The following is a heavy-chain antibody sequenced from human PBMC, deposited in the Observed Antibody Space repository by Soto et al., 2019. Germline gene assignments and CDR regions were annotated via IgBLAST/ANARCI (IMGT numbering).Heavy chain of an antibody. CDR3: ARHPSDFWFDP. V-gene: IGHV4-39*01. J-gene: IGHJ5*02. Sequence: SETLSLTCDVSGGSISIRTDYWGWIRQPPGKGLEWIGSIYYSGSTYYNPSLKSRVTVSVDTSKNQFSLKLSSVTAADTAVYYCARHPSDFWFDPWGQGTLVTVSS. CDR1: GGSISIRTDY. D-gene: IGHD2-21*02. CDR2: IYYSGST.